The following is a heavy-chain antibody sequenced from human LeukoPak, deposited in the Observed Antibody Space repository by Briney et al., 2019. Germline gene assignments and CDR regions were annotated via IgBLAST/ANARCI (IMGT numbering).Heavy chain of an antibody. CDR3: AQDGRLGDWNYFDY. CDR2: FYTSGST. V-gene: IGHV4-4*07. Sequence: PSETLSLTCIVSDGSINTYAWNWIRQPAGKGLEWIGRFYTSGSTNYNPSLKSRVTMSVDTSKSQFSLTLNSVTAADTAVYYCAQDGRLGDWNYFDYWGQGTQVTVSS. CDR1: DGSINTYA. D-gene: IGHD2-21*02. J-gene: IGHJ4*02.